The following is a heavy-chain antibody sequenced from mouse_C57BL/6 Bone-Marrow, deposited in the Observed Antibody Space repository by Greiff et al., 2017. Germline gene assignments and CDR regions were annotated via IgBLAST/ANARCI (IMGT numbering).Heavy chain of an antibody. J-gene: IGHJ2*01. CDR3: TTPIYYDYDLDY. D-gene: IGHD2-4*01. V-gene: IGHV14-4*01. CDR2: IDPENGDT. Sequence: VQLQQSGAELVRPGASVKLSCTASGFNIKDDYMHWVKQRPEQGLEWIGWIDPENGDTEYASKFQGKATITAETSSNTAYLQLRSLTSEDTSVYYCTTPIYYDYDLDYWGQGTTLTVSS. CDR1: GFNIKDDY.